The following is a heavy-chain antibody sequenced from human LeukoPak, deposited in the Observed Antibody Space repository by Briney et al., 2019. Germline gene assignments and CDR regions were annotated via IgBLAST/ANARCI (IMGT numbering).Heavy chain of an antibody. D-gene: IGHD3-22*01. CDR3: ARDKAYTWTYYYDSSGHKTDY. CDR1: GYTFTGYY. Sequence: ASVKVSCKASGYTFTGYYMHWVRQAPGQRLEWMGWINPNSGGTNYAQKFQGRVTMTRDTSISTAYMELSRLRSDDTAVNYCARDKAYTWTYYYDSSGHKTDYWGQGTLVTVSS. CDR2: INPNSGGT. J-gene: IGHJ4*02. V-gene: IGHV1-2*02.